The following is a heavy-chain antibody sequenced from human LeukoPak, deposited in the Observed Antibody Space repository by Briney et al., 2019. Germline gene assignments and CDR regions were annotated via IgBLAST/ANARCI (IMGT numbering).Heavy chain of an antibody. Sequence: PGGSLRLPCAASGVTFSNYSMNWVRQAPGKGLEWVSSISSSSIYIYYTDSVKGRFTISRDNAKKSLYLQMNSLRAEDTAVYYCAKDSDLHCSGGSCTNFDSWGQGTLVTVSS. J-gene: IGHJ4*02. D-gene: IGHD2-15*01. CDR3: AKDSDLHCSGGSCTNFDS. CDR2: ISSSSIYI. CDR1: GVTFSNYS. V-gene: IGHV3-21*01.